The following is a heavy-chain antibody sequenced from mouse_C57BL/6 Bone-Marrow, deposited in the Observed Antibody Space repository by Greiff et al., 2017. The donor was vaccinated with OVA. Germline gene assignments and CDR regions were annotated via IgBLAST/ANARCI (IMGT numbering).Heavy chain of an antibody. J-gene: IGHJ2*01. CDR3: ARHRGAIDY. CDR2: ISGGGGNT. Sequence: EVQVVESGGGLVKPGGSLKLSCAASGFTFSSYTMSWVRQTPEKRLEWVATISGGGGNTYYPDSVKGRFTISRDNAKNTLYLQMSSLRSEDTALYYCARHRGAIDYWGQGTTLTVSS. V-gene: IGHV5-9*01. CDR1: GFTFSSYT. D-gene: IGHD3-1*01.